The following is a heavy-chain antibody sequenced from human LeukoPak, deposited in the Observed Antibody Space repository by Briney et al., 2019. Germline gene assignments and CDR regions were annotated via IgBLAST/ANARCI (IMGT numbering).Heavy chain of an antibody. Sequence: SETLSLTCTVSGGSISSYYWSWIRQPPGKGLEWIGYIYYSGSTNYNPSLKSRVTISVDTSKNQFSLKLSSVTAADTAVYYCARHSLTYSIDLWGRGTLVTVSS. CDR2: IYYSGST. CDR3: ARHSLTYSIDL. V-gene: IGHV4-59*08. CDR1: GGSISSYY. J-gene: IGHJ2*01. D-gene: IGHD6-13*01.